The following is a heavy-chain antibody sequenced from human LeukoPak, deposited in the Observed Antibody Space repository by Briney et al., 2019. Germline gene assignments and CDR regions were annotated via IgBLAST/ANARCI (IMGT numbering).Heavy chain of an antibody. Sequence: GGSLRLSCAATGLTFSSYKMNWVRQAAGKGLEWVASSSTSSSYIYYADSVKGRFTVSRDNAKNSVYLQMNSLRAEDTAVYYCARDPSVVIVSASCFDYWGQGTLVTVSS. V-gene: IGHV3-21*01. CDR3: ARDPSVVIVSASCFDY. CDR1: GLTFSSYK. CDR2: SSTSSSYI. J-gene: IGHJ4*02. D-gene: IGHD2-15*01.